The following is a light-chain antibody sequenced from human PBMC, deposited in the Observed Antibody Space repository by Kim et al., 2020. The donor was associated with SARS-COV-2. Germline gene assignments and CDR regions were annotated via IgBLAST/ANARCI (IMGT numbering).Light chain of an antibody. Sequence: SASVGDRVTITCRASQGITTYLAWYQQKPGKVPKLLIYAASTLHSGVPSRFSGSGSGTDFTLTISSLQPEDVATYYCQKYNSAPLTFGGGTKLEI. CDR2: AAS. CDR1: QGITTY. CDR3: QKYNSAPLT. V-gene: IGKV1-27*01. J-gene: IGKJ4*01.